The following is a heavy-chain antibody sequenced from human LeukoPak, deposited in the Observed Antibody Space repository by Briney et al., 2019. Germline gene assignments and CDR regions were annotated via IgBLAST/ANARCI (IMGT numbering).Heavy chain of an antibody. V-gene: IGHV3-23*01. Sequence: PGGTQRLSCAASGFTFSNYGMNWVRQAPGKGLEWVSGITGNGGTTHYADSVKGRFTISRDNSKNTVYLQMNSLRAEDTAVYYCARDGNYYDSSGHYFVSTDYWGQGTLVTVSS. J-gene: IGHJ4*02. CDR1: GFTFSNYG. CDR3: ARDGNYYDSSGHYFVSTDY. CDR2: ITGNGGTT. D-gene: IGHD3-22*01.